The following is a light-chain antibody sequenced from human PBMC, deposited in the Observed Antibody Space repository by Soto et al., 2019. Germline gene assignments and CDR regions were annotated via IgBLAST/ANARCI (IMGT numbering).Light chain of an antibody. Sequence: EIVMTQSPATLSVSPGERVTLSCRASQSVSIYLAWYQQRPGQAPRPLIYGASTRATGIPARFSASGSGTEFTLTINCLQSEDFAVYYCQQYNYWPLTFGGGTRVEL. J-gene: IGKJ4*01. CDR1: QSVSIY. V-gene: IGKV3-15*01. CDR3: QQYNYWPLT. CDR2: GAS.